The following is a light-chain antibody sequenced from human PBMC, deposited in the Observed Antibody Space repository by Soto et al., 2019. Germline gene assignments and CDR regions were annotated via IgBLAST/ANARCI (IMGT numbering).Light chain of an antibody. Sequence: VGDRVTITCRASQTISSWLAWYQQKPGRAPKLLIYDASTLESGVPSRFSGSGSETEFTLTISRLQPDDFATYFCHSRAFGQGTRLEIK. CDR3: HSRA. J-gene: IGKJ5*01. CDR1: QTISSW. V-gene: IGKV1-5*01. CDR2: DAS.